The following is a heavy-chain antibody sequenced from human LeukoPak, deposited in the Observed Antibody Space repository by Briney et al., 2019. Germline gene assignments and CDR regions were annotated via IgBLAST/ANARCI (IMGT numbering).Heavy chain of an antibody. Sequence: PGGSLSLSCAASGFTFSRLWMHWVRQAPGKGLEWVSRISGDASTTNYAHSVNGRFTISRDNAKNTLYLHMNSLRAEDTAVYYCARGGSSGNCDYWGQGTLVNVSS. CDR1: GFTFSRLW. CDR3: ARGGSSGNCDY. V-gene: IGHV3-74*01. CDR2: ISGDASTT. D-gene: IGHD3-22*01. J-gene: IGHJ4*02.